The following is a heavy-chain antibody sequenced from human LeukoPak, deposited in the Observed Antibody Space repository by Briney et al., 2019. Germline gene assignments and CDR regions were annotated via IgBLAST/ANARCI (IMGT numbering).Heavy chain of an antibody. J-gene: IGHJ6*03. CDR3: ARGSGSSGWYYYYYYMDV. D-gene: IGHD6-19*01. V-gene: IGHV1-46*01. Sequence: ASVKVSCKASGYTFTSYYMHWVRQAPGQGLEWMGIINPSGGSTSYAQKFQGRVTITRNTSISTAYMELSSLRSEDTAVYYCARGSGSSGWYYYYYYMDVWGKGTTVTISS. CDR1: GYTFTSYY. CDR2: INPSGGST.